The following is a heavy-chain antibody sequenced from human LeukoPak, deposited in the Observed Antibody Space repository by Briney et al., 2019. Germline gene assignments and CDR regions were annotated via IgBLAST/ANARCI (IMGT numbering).Heavy chain of an antibody. J-gene: IGHJ4*02. D-gene: IGHD3-10*01. CDR2: ISGSGRNI. V-gene: IGHV3-23*01. CDR1: GFTFNTYA. CDR3: ARGLRSFSDTNSFDW. Sequence: GGSLRLSCAASGFTFNTYAMNWVRQAPGKGLEWVSDISGSGRNIYYADSVKGRFTISRDNSKNTLYLQMNNLRGEDTAIYYCARGLRSFSDTNSFDWWGQGTLVTVSS.